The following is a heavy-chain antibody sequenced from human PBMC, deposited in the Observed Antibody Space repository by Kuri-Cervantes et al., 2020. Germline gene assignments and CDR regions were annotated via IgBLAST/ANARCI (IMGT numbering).Heavy chain of an antibody. CDR2: ISSSGSTI. Sequence: GESLKISCAASGFTFSDYYMSWIRPAPGKGLEWVSYISSSGSTIYYADSVKGRFTISRDNAKNSLYLQMNSLRAEDTALYYCAKDSYYDFWSGYLFDYWGQGTLVTVSS. CDR3: AKDSYYDFWSGYLFDY. V-gene: IGHV3-11*01. J-gene: IGHJ4*02. CDR1: GFTFSDYY. D-gene: IGHD3-3*01.